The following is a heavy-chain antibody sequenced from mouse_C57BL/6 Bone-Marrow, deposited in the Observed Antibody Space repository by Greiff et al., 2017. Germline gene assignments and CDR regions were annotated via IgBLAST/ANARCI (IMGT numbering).Heavy chain of an antibody. Sequence: EVHLVESGGGLVQPGGSLKLSCAASGFTFSDYGMAWVRQAPRKGPEWVAFISNLAYSIYYADTVTGRFTISRENAKNTLYLAMSSLRSEDTAMYYCARLRGTEGYYYAMDYWGQGTSVTVSS. CDR3: ARLRGTEGYYYAMDY. CDR2: ISNLAYSI. J-gene: IGHJ4*01. V-gene: IGHV5-15*01. CDR1: GFTFSDYG. D-gene: IGHD3-2*02.